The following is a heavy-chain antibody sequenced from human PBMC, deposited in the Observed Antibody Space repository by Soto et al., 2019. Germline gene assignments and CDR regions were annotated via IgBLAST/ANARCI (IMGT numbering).Heavy chain of an antibody. V-gene: IGHV4-34*01. CDR3: ARGYKQWLVAYYYYYGMDV. D-gene: IGHD6-19*01. CDR2: INHSGST. CDR1: GGSFSGYY. J-gene: IGHJ6*02. Sequence: SETLSLTCAVYGGSFSGYYWSWIRQPPGKGLEWIGEINHSGSTNYNPSLKSRVTISVDTSKNQFSLKLSSVTAADTAVYYCARGYKQWLVAYYYYYGMDVWGQGTTVTVSS.